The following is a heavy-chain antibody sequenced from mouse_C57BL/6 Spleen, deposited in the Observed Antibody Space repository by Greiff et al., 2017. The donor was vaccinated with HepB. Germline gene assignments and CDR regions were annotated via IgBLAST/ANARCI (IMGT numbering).Heavy chain of an antibody. CDR3: ARGGYGNYEAWFAY. J-gene: IGHJ3*01. D-gene: IGHD2-1*01. CDR1: GYTFTSYW. V-gene: IGHV1-52*01. Sequence: QVQLQQPGAELVRPGSSVKLSCKASGYTFTSYWMHWVKQRPIQGLEWIGNIDPSDSETHYNQKFKDKATLTVDKSSSTAYMQLSSLTSEDSAVYYCARGGYGNYEAWFAYWGQGTLVTVS. CDR2: IDPSDSET.